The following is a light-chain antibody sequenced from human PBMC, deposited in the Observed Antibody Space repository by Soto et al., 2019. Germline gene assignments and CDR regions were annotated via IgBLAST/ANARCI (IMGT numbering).Light chain of an antibody. CDR2: EIN. CDR1: SRDIAAYNY. Sequence: QSALTQPPSASGSPGQSVTISCTGTSRDIAAYNYVSWYQQHPGKVPKLVIFEINKRPSGVPDRFSGSKSGNTASLTVSGLQADDEADYYCSSFAGGNAAVFGGGTKLTVL. J-gene: IGLJ2*01. V-gene: IGLV2-8*01. CDR3: SSFAGGNAAV.